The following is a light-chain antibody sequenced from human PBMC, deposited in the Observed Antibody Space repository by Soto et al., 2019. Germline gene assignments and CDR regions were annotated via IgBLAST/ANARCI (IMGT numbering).Light chain of an antibody. J-gene: IGLJ1*01. CDR3: SLYTTDSTYV. CDR2: EVN. Sequence: QSVLTQPPSVSGSPGQSVTISCTGTSSDFNNYDRVSWYQRPPGTGPKLIIFEVNNRPSGVPDRFSGSKSGNTASLTISGLQAEDEGEYHCSLYTTDSTYVFGPGTKVTVL. V-gene: IGLV2-18*01. CDR1: SSDFNNYDR.